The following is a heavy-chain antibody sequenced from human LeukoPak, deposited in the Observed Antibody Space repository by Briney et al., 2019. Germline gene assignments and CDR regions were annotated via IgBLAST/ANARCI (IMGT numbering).Heavy chain of an antibody. CDR1: GGSISSYY. Sequence: SETLSLTCTVSGGSISSYYWSWIRQPPGKGLEWIGYIYYSGSTNYNPSLKSRVTISVDTSKNQFSLKLSSVTAADTAVYYCARALSVAAAGTYYYYGMDVWGQGTTVTVSS. V-gene: IGHV4-59*01. CDR3: ARALSVAAAGTYYYYGMDV. CDR2: IYYSGST. J-gene: IGHJ6*02. D-gene: IGHD6-13*01.